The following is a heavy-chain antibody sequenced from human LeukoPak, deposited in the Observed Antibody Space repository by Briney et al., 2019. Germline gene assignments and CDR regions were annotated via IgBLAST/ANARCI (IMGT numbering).Heavy chain of an antibody. Sequence: PGRCLGLSCAPSGLTLSSYSMSCVSQPPGKGLEWDSAISGIGGSTYYTDSVEDRFAICRHNSKNTLYLQMNSLRAEDTAVYNCAKDPSNILLWFGDIDSWGQGTLVTVSS. CDR1: GLTLSSYS. CDR3: AKDPSNILLWFGDIDS. CDR2: ISGIGGST. D-gene: IGHD3-10*01. J-gene: IGHJ4*02. V-gene: IGHV3-23*01.